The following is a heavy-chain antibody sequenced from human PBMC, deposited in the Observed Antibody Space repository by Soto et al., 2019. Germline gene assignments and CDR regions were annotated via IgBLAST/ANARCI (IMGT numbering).Heavy chain of an antibody. CDR3: ARVYSGSYSGS. D-gene: IGHD1-26*01. Sequence: QVQLQESGPGLVKPSGTLSLTCAVSGGSIRSNNWWSWVRQPPGKGLEWIGEIFHGGSTYCNPSLKTRVTLSLDKSKNEFSLKVPAVTAAYTAVSYCARVYSGSYSGSWGLGTLVTVSS. V-gene: IGHV4-4*02. J-gene: IGHJ5*02. CDR2: IFHGGST. CDR1: GGSIRSNNW.